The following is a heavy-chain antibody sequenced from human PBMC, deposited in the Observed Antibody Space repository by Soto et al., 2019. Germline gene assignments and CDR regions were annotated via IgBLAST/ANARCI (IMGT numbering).Heavy chain of an antibody. CDR3: ARDHSGVVPAAHDAFDI. CDR2: INPNSGGT. D-gene: IGHD2-2*01. J-gene: IGHJ3*02. V-gene: IGHV1-2*04. Sequence: ASVKVSCKASGYTFTGYYMHWVRQAPGQGLEWMGWINPNSGGTNYAQKFQGWVTMTRDTSISTAYMELSRLRSDDTAVYYCARDHSGVVPAAHDAFDIWGQGTMVTVSS. CDR1: GYTFTGYY.